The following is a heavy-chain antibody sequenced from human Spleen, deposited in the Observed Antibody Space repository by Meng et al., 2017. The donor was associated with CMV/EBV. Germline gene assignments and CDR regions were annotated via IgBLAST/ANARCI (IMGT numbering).Heavy chain of an antibody. J-gene: IGHJ1*01. D-gene: IGHD3-16*01. CDR3: ARGHKGTFGGVIIWPLEY. Sequence: TFSRYSSSWVRQAPGQGLESLGEIDPRFGTINYAKKYQGRVTITTNDTTSTAYMDLRSLRSDATAVYFCARGHKGTFGGVIIWPLEYWGQGTLVTVSS. CDR2: IDPRFGTI. V-gene: IGHV1-69*05. CDR1: TFSRYS.